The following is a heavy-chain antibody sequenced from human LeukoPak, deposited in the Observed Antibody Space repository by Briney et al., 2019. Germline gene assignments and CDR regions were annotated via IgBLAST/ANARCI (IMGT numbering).Heavy chain of an antibody. D-gene: IGHD1-26*01. Sequence: SETLSLTCTVSGPSTSAYYWSWLRQPPGKGLEWIGYYYSGGNANYNPSLKTRVTISIDTSENQFSLSMTSVTAADTAVYFCAHSKRGGGYYINAFAVWGQGTLVTISS. CDR3: AHSKRGGGYYINAFAV. CDR1: GPSTSAYY. V-gene: IGHV4-59*01. CDR2: YYSGGNA. J-gene: IGHJ3*01.